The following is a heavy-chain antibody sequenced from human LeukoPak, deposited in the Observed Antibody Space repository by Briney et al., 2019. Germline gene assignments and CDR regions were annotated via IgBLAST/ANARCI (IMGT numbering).Heavy chain of an antibody. D-gene: IGHD5-18*01. J-gene: IGHJ6*03. CDR1: GYTFTGYY. CDR2: INPNSGGT. Sequence: ASVKVSCKASGYTFTGYYMHWVRQAPGQGLEWMGWINPNSGGTNYAQKFQGRVTMTRDTSINTAYMELSSLRSEDTAVYYCARTYTAIATDSSYYYYYYMDVWGKGTTVTVSS. CDR3: ARTYTAIATDSSYYYYYYMDV. V-gene: IGHV1-2*02.